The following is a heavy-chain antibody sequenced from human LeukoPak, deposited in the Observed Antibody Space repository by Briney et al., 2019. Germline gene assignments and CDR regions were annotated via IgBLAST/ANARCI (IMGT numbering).Heavy chain of an antibody. J-gene: IGHJ4*02. CDR2: INSDGSST. V-gene: IGHV3-74*01. CDR1: GFSFSNYW. Sequence: GGSLRLSCAASGFSFSNYWMHWVRQAPGKGLVWVSRINSDGSSTTYTDSVKGRFTISRDNAKNSLYLQMNSLRAEDTAVYYCTTFYTRLTDYWGQGTLVTVSS. CDR3: TTFYTRLTDY. D-gene: IGHD2/OR15-2a*01.